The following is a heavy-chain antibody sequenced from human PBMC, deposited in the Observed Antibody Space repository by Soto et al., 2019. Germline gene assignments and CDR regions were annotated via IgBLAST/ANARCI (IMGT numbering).Heavy chain of an antibody. CDR3: ATVSASHHLWSGYLQLFDY. CDR1: GYTLTELS. D-gene: IGHD3-3*02. CDR2: FDPEDGET. V-gene: IGHV1-24*01. J-gene: IGHJ4*02. Sequence: GASVKVSCTVSGYTLTELSMHWVRQAPGKGLEWMGGFDPEDGETIYAQKFQGRVTMTEDTSTDTAYMELSSLRSEDTAVYYRATVSASHHLWSGYLQLFDYWGQGTLVTVSS.